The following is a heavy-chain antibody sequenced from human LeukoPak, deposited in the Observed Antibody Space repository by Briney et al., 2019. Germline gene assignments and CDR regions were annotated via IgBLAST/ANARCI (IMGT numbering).Heavy chain of an antibody. CDR3: ARVGIPSYYYYMDV. D-gene: IGHD1-14*01. J-gene: IGHJ6*03. V-gene: IGHV1-69*13. Sequence: SVKVSCKASGYTFTGYYMHWVRQAPGQGLEWMGGIIPIFGTANYAQKFQGRVTITADESTSTAYMELSSLRSEDTAVYYCARVGIPSYYYYMDVWGKGTTVTVSS. CDR1: GYTFTGYY. CDR2: IIPIFGTA.